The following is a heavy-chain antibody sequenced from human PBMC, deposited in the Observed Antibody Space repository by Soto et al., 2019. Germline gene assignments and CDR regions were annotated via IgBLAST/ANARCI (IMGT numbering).Heavy chain of an antibody. D-gene: IGHD3-10*01. J-gene: IGHJ3*02. Sequence: SETLSLTCAVYGGSFSGYYWSWIRQPPGKWLEWIGEINHSGSTNYNPSLKSRVTISVDTSKNQFSLKLSSVTAADTAVYYCARGGVAFDIWGQGXMVTV. CDR1: GGSFSGYY. CDR2: INHSGST. V-gene: IGHV4-34*01. CDR3: ARGGVAFDI.